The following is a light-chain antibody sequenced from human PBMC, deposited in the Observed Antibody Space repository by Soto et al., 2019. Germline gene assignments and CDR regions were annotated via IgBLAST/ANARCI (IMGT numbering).Light chain of an antibody. CDR2: YDS. CDR1: KIGRKS. CDR3: QVWDSNSDHSV. J-gene: IGLJ2*01. Sequence: SYELTQPPSVSVAPGETARITCGGNKIGRKSVHWYHQKHGQAPVLVIYYDSDRPSGIPERFSGSNSGNTATLTITRVEAGDEADDYCQVWDSNSDHSVFGGGTTLTVL. V-gene: IGLV3-21*01.